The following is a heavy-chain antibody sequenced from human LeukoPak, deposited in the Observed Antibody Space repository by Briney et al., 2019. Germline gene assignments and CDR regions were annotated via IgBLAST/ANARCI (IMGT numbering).Heavy chain of an antibody. CDR2: FDPEDGET. D-gene: IGHD3-9*01. CDR3: ATAWHYDILTDNWFDP. V-gene: IGHV1-24*01. Sequence: ASVKVSRKVSGYTLTELSMHWVRQAPGKGLEWMGGFDPEDGETIYAQKFQGRVTMTEDTSTDTAYMELSSLRSEDTAVYYCATAWHYDILTDNWFDPWGQGTLVTVSS. CDR1: GYTLTELS. J-gene: IGHJ5*02.